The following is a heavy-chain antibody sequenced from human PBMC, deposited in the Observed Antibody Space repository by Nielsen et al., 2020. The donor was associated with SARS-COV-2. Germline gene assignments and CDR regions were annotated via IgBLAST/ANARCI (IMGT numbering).Heavy chain of an antibody. J-gene: IGHJ4*02. Sequence: SETLSLTCTVSGGSISSGDYYWNWVRQPPGKGLEWIGHIYYSGSTYYNPSLKSRVTISEDTSKNQFSLNLSSVTAADTAVYYCARTTVTTAFDYWGQGILVTVSS. CDR1: GGSISSGDYY. D-gene: IGHD4-17*01. CDR3: ARTTVTTAFDY. CDR2: IYYSGST. V-gene: IGHV4-30-4*01.